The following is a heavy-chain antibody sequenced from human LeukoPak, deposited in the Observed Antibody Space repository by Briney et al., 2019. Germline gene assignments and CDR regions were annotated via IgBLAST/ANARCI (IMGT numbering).Heavy chain of an antibody. D-gene: IGHD2-8*01. V-gene: IGHV3-30-3*01. J-gene: IGHJ4*02. CDR2: ISYDGSSE. Sequence: GGSLRLSCAASGFTFSSYSMHWVRQAPGKGLEWVAVISYDGSSEYYADSVRGRFTISRDNSKNTLFLQMNSLRSEDTAVYYCARDPMADFDYWGQGGLVTVSS. CDR1: GFTFSSYS. CDR3: ARDPMADFDY.